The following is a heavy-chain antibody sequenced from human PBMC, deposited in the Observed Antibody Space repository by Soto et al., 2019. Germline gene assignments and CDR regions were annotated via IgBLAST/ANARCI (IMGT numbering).Heavy chain of an antibody. CDR2: IVDDESSA. V-gene: IGHV3-74*01. J-gene: IGHJ4*02. CDR1: GFNFNSYW. CDR3: ARSSFPYYLDS. D-gene: IGHD2-21*01. Sequence: EVHLEESGGGLVQPGGSLRLSCAASGFNFNSYWMHWVRQAPGKGLVWVSHIVDDESSATYADSVKGRFTISRDYAKNTLYLQMNSLRVEDTAVYYCARSSFPYYLDSWGQGTLVTVSP.